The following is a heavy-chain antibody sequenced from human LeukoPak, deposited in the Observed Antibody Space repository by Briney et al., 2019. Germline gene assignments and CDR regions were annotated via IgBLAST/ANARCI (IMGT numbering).Heavy chain of an antibody. Sequence: SETLSLTCGVSGYSISSGYYWGWIRQPPGKGLEWIGSIFHSGSTYNNPPLKSRVTISIDTSKNQISLKLTSVAAADTALYYCARVARNSGSYSATFDIWGQGTMVTVSS. J-gene: IGHJ3*02. V-gene: IGHV4-38-2*01. CDR3: ARVARNSGSYSATFDI. CDR1: GYSISSGYY. D-gene: IGHD1-26*01. CDR2: IFHSGST.